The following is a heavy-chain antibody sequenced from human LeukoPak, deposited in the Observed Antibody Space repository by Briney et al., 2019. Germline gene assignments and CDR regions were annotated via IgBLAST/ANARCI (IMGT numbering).Heavy chain of an antibody. CDR2: INHSGST. CDR1: GGSFSGYY. J-gene: IGHJ3*02. Sequence: PSETLSLTCAVYGGSFSGYYWSWIRQPPGKGLEWIGEINHSGSTNYNPSLKSRVTISVDTSKNQFSLKLSSVTAADTAVYYCARRGISYFSLPSDAFDIWGQGTMVTVSS. V-gene: IGHV4-34*01. D-gene: IGHD2/OR15-2a*01. CDR3: ARRGISYFSLPSDAFDI.